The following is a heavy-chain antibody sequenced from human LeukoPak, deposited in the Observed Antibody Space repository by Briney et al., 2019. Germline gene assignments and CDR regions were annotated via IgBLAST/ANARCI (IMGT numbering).Heavy chain of an antibody. V-gene: IGHV3-7*01. D-gene: IGHD2-21*02. Sequence: GGSLRLSCAASGFTFSSCWMSWVRQAPGKGLEWVANIKQDGSEKYYVDSVKGRFTISRDNAKNSLYLEMNSLRAEDTAMYYCARDLDTYVVLTAYDTFDIWGQGTMVTVSS. J-gene: IGHJ3*02. CDR2: IKQDGSEK. CDR3: ARDLDTYVVLTAYDTFDI. CDR1: GFTFSSCW.